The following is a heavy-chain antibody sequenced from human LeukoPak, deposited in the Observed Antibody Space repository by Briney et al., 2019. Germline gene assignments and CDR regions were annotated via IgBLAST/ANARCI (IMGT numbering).Heavy chain of an antibody. CDR1: GYTLTELS. CDR2: FDPEDGET. V-gene: IGHV1-24*01. Sequence: WASVKVSCKVSGYTLTELSMHWVRQAPGKGLEWMGGFDPEDGETIYAQKFQGRVTMTEDTSTDTAYMELSSLRSEDTAVYYCATDVFDNLVVPAAKRGKYYYYVMDVWGQGTTVTVSS. J-gene: IGHJ6*02. D-gene: IGHD2-2*01. CDR3: ATDVFDNLVVPAAKRGKYYYYVMDV.